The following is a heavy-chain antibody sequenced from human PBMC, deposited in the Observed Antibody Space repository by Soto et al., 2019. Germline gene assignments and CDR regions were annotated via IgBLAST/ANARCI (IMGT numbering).Heavy chain of an antibody. CDR3: AAERGGATMAESPFDY. CDR2: ISYDGSNK. D-gene: IGHD1-26*01. J-gene: IGHJ4*02. Sequence: QVQLVESGGGVVQPGRSLRLSCAGSGFTFSNYGVHWVRQAPGKGLEWVAVISYDGSNKYYADSVKGRFTISRDNSKNTLYLQMNSLRAEDTAVYYCAAERGGATMAESPFDYWGQGTLVTVSS. V-gene: IGHV3-30*03. CDR1: GFTFSNYG.